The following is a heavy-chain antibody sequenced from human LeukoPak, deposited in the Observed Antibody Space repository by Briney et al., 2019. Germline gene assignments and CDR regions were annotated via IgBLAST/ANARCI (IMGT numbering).Heavy chain of an antibody. Sequence: SETLSLTCTVAGGSISSYYWSWIRQPPGKGLVRIGHIHSSGSTNYSPSLKSRDTISVDTSKNQFSLKLSSVTAADTAMYYCARVTGYVIEDYFDYWGQGTLVTVSS. CDR2: IHSSGST. CDR1: GGSISSYY. CDR3: ARVTGYVIEDYFDY. D-gene: IGHD3-22*01. V-gene: IGHV4-59*01. J-gene: IGHJ4*02.